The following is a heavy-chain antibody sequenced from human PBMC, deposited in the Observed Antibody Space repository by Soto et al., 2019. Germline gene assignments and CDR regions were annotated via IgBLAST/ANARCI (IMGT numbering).Heavy chain of an antibody. CDR3: ARDHSSGWSYKAFDI. J-gene: IGHJ3*02. CDR2: IYYSGSA. D-gene: IGHD6-19*01. V-gene: IGHV4-61*01. Sequence: SETLSLTCTVSGGSVSSSSYYWSWIRQPPGKGLEWIGYIYYSGSANYNPSLKSRVTMTTDTSTSTAYMELRSLRSDDTAVYYCARDHSSGWSYKAFDIWGQGTMVTVSS. CDR1: GGSVSSSSYY.